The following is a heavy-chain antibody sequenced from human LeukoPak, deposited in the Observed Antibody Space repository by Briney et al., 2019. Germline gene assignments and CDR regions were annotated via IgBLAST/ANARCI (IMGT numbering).Heavy chain of an antibody. CDR1: GFPFANYA. J-gene: IGHJ4*02. CDR2: LICSVPST. CDR3: AKGAYGYIEVGYFDY. V-gene: IGHV3-23*01. Sequence: RGSLRLSCAASGFPFANYAMSWVRQTPGTGLGWVSHLICSVPSTQFADTVKGRFTNSRDNSKNPLYLQMNSLRADDTAVYFCAKGAYGYIEVGYFDYWGQGTVVTVSS. D-gene: IGHD2-21*01.